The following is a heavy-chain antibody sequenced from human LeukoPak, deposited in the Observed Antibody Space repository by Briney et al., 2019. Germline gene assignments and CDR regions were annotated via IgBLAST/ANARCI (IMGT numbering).Heavy chain of an antibody. J-gene: IGHJ3*02. V-gene: IGHV4-4*02. D-gene: IGHD3-22*01. CDR3: ARAPILGNYDGDAFDI. CDR1: GGSISSSNW. Sequence: SETLSLTCAVSGGSISSSNWWSWVRQPPGKGLEWIGEIYHSGSTNYNPSLKSRATISVDKSKNQFSLKLSSVTAADTAVYYCARAPILGNYDGDAFDIWGQGTMVTVSS. CDR2: IYHSGST.